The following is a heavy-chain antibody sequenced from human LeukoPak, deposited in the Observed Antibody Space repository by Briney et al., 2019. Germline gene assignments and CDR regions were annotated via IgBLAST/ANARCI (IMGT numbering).Heavy chain of an antibody. Sequence: ASVKVSCKASGYTFNGYYMHWVRQAPGQGLEWMGWINPNNGGTKYAQKFQGRVTMTRDTSISTAYMELSRLRSDDTAVYYCARRRGTLGYNWNYRGGWFDPWGQGTLVTVSS. CDR2: INPNNGGT. CDR1: GYTFNGYY. D-gene: IGHD1-7*01. CDR3: ARRRGTLGYNWNYRGGWFDP. J-gene: IGHJ5*02. V-gene: IGHV1-2*02.